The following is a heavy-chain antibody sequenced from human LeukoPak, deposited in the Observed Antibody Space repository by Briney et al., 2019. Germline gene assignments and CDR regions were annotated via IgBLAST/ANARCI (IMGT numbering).Heavy chain of an antibody. CDR1: GFTFSSYG. V-gene: IGHV3-30*03. CDR2: ISYDGSNK. D-gene: IGHD6-19*01. CDR3: ARAVAGKKLYYFDY. Sequence: GGSLRLSCAASGFTFSSYGMHWVRQAPGKGLEWVAVISYDGSNKYYADSVKGRFTISRDNAKNSLYLQMNSLRAEDTAVYYCARAVAGKKLYYFDYWGQGTLVTVSS. J-gene: IGHJ4*02.